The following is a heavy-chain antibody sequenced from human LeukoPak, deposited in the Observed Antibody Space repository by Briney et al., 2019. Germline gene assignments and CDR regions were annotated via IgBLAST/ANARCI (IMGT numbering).Heavy chain of an antibody. Sequence: PSETLSLTCTVSGGSISSSSYYWGWIRQPPGKGLEWIGSIYYSGSTYYNPSLKSRVTISVDTSKNQFSLKLGSVTAADTAVYYCANSLPVYFDIWGQGTMVTVSS. J-gene: IGHJ3*02. CDR2: IYYSGST. D-gene: IGHD1-14*01. CDR3: ANSLPVYFDI. CDR1: GGSISSSSYY. V-gene: IGHV4-39*07.